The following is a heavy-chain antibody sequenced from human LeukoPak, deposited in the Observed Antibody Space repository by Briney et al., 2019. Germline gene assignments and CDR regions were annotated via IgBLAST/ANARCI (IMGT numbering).Heavy chain of an antibody. CDR1: GFTFSNAW. CDR2: IKSKTDGGTT. V-gene: IGHV3-15*01. D-gene: IGHD3-10*01. CDR3: ARLLLWFGEPNNFDY. Sequence: GGSLRLSCAASGFTFSNAWMSWVRQAPGKGLEWVGRIKSKTDGGTTDYAAPVKGRFTISRDDSKNTLYLQMKSLRAEDTAVYYCARLLLWFGEPNNFDYWGQGTLVTVSS. J-gene: IGHJ4*02.